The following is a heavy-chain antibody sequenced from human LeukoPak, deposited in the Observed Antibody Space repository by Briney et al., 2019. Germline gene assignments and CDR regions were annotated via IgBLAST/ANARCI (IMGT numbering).Heavy chain of an antibody. CDR2: IHYSGST. CDR1: GGSISSYY. CDR3: ARFVGSSWLAFDI. Sequence: SETLYLTCTVSGGSISSYYWGWIRQPPGKGLESIGYIHYSGSTNYNPSLKSRVTISLDTSKNHFSLRLNSVTAADTAVYYCARFVGSSWLAFDIWGQGTMVTVSS. V-gene: IGHV4-59*01. J-gene: IGHJ3*02. D-gene: IGHD6-13*01.